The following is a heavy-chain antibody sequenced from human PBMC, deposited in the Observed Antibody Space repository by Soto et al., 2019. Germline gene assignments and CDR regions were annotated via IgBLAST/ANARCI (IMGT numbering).Heavy chain of an antibody. CDR1: GGSISSSSYY. Sequence: PSETLSLTCTVSGGSISSSSYYWGLIRQPPXKXXEWIGSIYYSGSKYYNKSLKRTVTIHVDKSKNQFSPKLSSVTAEETAVYYRARRGIDYYDSSGYYSPGWFDPWGQGTLVTV. V-gene: IGHV4-39*01. J-gene: IGHJ5*02. D-gene: IGHD3-22*01. CDR2: IYYSGSK. CDR3: ARRGIDYYDSSGYYSPGWFDP.